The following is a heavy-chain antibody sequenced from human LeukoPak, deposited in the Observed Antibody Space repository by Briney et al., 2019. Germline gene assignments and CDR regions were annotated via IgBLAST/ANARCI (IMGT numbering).Heavy chain of an antibody. CDR2: ISDNGDDT. CDR1: GYTFSSYA. J-gene: IGHJ4*02. Sequence: GGSLRLSCAASGYTFSSYAMIWVRQAPGKGLDWVSSISDNGDDTYYADSVKGRFTISRDNAKNTLYLQMNSLRAEDTAVYYCAKGGATVIDYWGQGTLVTVSS. CDR3: AKGGATVIDY. V-gene: IGHV3-23*01. D-gene: IGHD4-17*01.